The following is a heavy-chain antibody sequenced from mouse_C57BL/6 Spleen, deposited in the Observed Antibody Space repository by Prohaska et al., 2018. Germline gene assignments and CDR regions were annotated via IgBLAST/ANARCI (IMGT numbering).Heavy chain of an antibody. J-gene: IGHJ2*01. CDR3: AKGTAQGDY. D-gene: IGHD3-2*02. V-gene: IGHV1-82*01. CDR1: GYAFSSSW. CDR2: IYPGDGDT. Sequence: SVKISCKASGYAFSSSWMNWVKQRPGKGLEWIGRIYPGDGDTNYNGKFKGKATLTADKSSSTAYMQLSSLTSEDSAVYYCAKGTAQGDYWGQGTTLTVSS.